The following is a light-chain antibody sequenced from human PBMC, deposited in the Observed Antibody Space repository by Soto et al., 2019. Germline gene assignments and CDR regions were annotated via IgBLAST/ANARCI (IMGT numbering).Light chain of an antibody. V-gene: IGKV1-39*01. J-gene: IGKJ4*01. CDR2: AAS. CDR3: QQTYSTPLT. CDR1: QSIRSY. Sequence: DIQMTQSPSSLSASVGDRVTITCRASQSIRSYLNWYQQKPGKAPNLLIYAASSLQSGVPSRFSGSGSWTDFTLTISSLQPEDFANDDCQQTYSTPLTFGGGTKVEIK.